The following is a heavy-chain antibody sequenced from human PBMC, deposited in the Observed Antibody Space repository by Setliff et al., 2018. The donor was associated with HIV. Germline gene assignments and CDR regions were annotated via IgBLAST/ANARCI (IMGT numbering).Heavy chain of an antibody. D-gene: IGHD3-10*01. CDR3: ARVPGAGPYYYYYMDV. CDR1: GYTFTNYG. J-gene: IGHJ6*03. V-gene: IGHV1-18*01. Sequence: GASVKVSCKASGYTFTNYGISWVRQAPGQGLEWMGWISADNGNTNYAQKLQGRVAMTTDTSTSTADMELRSLRSDDTAVYYCARVPGAGPYYYYYMDVWGKGTTVTVSS. CDR2: ISADNGNT.